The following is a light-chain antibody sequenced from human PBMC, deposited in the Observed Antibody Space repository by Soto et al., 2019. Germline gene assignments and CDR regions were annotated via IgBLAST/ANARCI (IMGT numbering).Light chain of an antibody. CDR2: EVS. V-gene: IGLV2-14*01. Sequence: QSALTQPPSASGSPGQSVAISCTGTSSDVGGYNYVSWYQQHPGKAPKLMIYEVSHRPSGVSNRFSGSKSGNTASLTISGLQSEDEADYYCISYTSDDVRDVFGTGTKVTVL. CDR1: SSDVGGYNY. CDR3: ISYTSDDVRDV. J-gene: IGLJ1*01.